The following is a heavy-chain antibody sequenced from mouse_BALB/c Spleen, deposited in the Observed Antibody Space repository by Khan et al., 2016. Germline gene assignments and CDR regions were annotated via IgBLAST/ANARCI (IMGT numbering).Heavy chain of an antibody. D-gene: IGHD4-1*01. CDR2: IRSKSNNYAT. CDR3: VRRRFLTPYWYFNV. Sequence: EVQLQESGGGLVQPKGSLKLSCAASGFTFNTYAMNWVRQAPGKGLEWVARIRSKSNNYATYYADSVKDRFTISRDDSQSMLYLQMNNLKTEDTAMYYCVRRRFLTPYWYFNVWGAGTTVTVSS. V-gene: IGHV10-1*02. J-gene: IGHJ1*01. CDR1: GFTFNTYA.